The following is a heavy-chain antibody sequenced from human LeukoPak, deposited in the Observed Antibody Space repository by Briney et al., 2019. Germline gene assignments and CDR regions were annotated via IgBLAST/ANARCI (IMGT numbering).Heavy chain of an antibody. Sequence: GGSLRLSCVASGFTFSSYGMHCVRQAPGKGLEWVAVIWYDGSIKYYADSVKGRFTISRDNSKNTLYLQMNSLRAEDTAVYYCARAQGILTGYYPNWFDPWGQGTLVTVSS. CDR2: IWYDGSIK. D-gene: IGHD3-9*01. CDR1: GFTFSSYG. CDR3: ARAQGILTGYYPNWFDP. V-gene: IGHV3-33*01. J-gene: IGHJ5*02.